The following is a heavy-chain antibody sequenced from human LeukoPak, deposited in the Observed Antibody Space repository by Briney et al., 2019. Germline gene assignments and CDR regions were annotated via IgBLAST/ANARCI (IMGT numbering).Heavy chain of an antibody. V-gene: IGHV1-8*01. D-gene: IGHD3-22*01. CDR2: MNPNSGNT. Sequence: ASVKVSCKASGYTFTSYDINWVRQAPGQGLEWMGWMNPNSGNTGYAQKFQGRVTMTRNNSINTAYMELSSLRSEDTAVYYCARNPYDSSGYYVDSWGQGTLVTVSS. J-gene: IGHJ4*02. CDR3: ARNPYDSSGYYVDS. CDR1: GYTFTSYD.